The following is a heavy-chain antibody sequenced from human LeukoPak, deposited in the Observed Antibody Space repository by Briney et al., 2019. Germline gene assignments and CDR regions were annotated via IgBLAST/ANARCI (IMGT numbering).Heavy chain of an antibody. CDR2: ISGSGGST. D-gene: IGHD3-9*01. CDR3: AKEPYYDTYYFDY. Sequence: GGSLRLSCAASGFTFSSYAMSWVRQAPGKGREWVSAISGSGGSTYYADSVKGRFTISRDNSRNTLYLQMNSLRAEDTAVYYCAKEPYYDTYYFDYWGQGTLVTVSS. CDR1: GFTFSSYA. J-gene: IGHJ4*02. V-gene: IGHV3-23*01.